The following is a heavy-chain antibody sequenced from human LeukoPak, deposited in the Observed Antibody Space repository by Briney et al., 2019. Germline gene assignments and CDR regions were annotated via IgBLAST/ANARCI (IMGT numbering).Heavy chain of an antibody. Sequence: GESLKISCKGSGYSFTSYWIGWVCQMPGKGLEWMGIIYPGDSDTRYSPSFQGQVTISADKSISTAYLQWSSLKASDTAMYYCVRTPYDYSNYLDYWGQGTLVTVSS. CDR3: VRTPYDYSNYLDY. CDR1: GYSFTSYW. D-gene: IGHD4-11*01. J-gene: IGHJ4*02. V-gene: IGHV5-51*01. CDR2: IYPGDSDT.